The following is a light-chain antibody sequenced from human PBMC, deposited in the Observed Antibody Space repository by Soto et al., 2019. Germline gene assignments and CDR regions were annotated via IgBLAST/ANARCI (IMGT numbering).Light chain of an antibody. CDR1: QSISNP. Sequence: DIHMSQSPSSLSASVGYRFTITCRASQSISNPLNWYQQKPGKAPKLLIFAASSLQSGVPSRFSGSRSGPDDTLTISSLQPEDVEPDYCRQRYSSPSTFGHGTKVDIK. V-gene: IGKV1-39*01. CDR2: AAS. CDR3: RQRYSSPST. J-gene: IGKJ1*01.